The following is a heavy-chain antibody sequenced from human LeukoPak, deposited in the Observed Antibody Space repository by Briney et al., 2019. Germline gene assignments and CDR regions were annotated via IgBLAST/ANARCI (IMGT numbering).Heavy chain of an antibody. J-gene: IGHJ4*02. D-gene: IGHD3-3*01. CDR3: AREAGFWSGYCSGYFDY. CDR1: GGSSSSYH. CDR2: IYTSGST. V-gene: IGHV4-4*07. Sequence: SETLSRTCTVSGGSSSSYHWSWIRQPAGKGLEWIGRIYTSGSTNYNPSLKSRVTMSVDTSKNQFSLKLSSVTAADTAVYYCAREAGFWSGYCSGYFDYWGQGTLVTVSS.